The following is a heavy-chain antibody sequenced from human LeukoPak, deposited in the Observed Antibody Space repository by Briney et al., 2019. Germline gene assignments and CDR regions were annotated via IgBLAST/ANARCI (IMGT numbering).Heavy chain of an antibody. J-gene: IGHJ6*02. V-gene: IGHV3-9*01. CDR3: AKDPGGAMRGPMDV. CDR1: GFTFDDYA. D-gene: IGHD3-16*01. CDR2: ISWNSGSI. Sequence: GGSLRLSCAASGFTFDDYAMHWVRQAPGKGLEWVSGISWNSGSIGYADSVKGRFTISRDNAKNSLYLQMNSLRAEDTALYYCAKDPGGAMRGPMDVWGQGTTVTVSS.